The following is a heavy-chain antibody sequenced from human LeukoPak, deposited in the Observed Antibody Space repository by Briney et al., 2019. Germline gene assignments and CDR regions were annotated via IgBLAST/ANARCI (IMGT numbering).Heavy chain of an antibody. Sequence: KPSETLSLTCTVSGGSINSYYWSWVRQPPGKGLEYIGHIYYSGNTDYNPSLKSRVTISVDTSKNQFSLNLGSVTAADTAVYYCARWYCSSTTCYHMDVWGKGTTVTVSS. CDR1: GGSINSYY. D-gene: IGHD2/OR15-2a*01. CDR2: IYYSGNT. J-gene: IGHJ6*03. V-gene: IGHV4-59*01. CDR3: ARWYCSSTTCYHMDV.